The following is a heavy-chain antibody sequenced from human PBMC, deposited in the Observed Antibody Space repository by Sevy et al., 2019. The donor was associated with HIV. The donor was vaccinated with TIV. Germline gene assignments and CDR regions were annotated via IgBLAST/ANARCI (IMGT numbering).Heavy chain of an antibody. D-gene: IGHD3-10*01. V-gene: IGHV3-7*03. J-gene: IGHJ4*02. CDR2: MRQDGRET. CDR3: ARGIFGSGSRLGLGY. CDR1: GFSFSDYW. Sequence: GGSLRLACEASGFSFSDYWMTWVRRAPGKGLEWVANMRQDGRETYYVDSVKGRFTVSRDNAKNSLWLQMNSLRAEDTAVYYCARGIFGSGSRLGLGYWGQGTLVTVS.